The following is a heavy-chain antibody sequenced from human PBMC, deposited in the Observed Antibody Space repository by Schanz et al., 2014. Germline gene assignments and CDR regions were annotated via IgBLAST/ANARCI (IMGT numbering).Heavy chain of an antibody. J-gene: IGHJ5*01. D-gene: IGHD3-16*01. V-gene: IGHV3-23*01. CDR3: AKDLYNYGIFDS. CDR2: MSGSGSTA. Sequence: EVQLLESGGGLVQPGGSLRLSCVASGFTFFGSFAMSWVRKAPGKVLEWVSGMSGSGSTADYADSVKGRFTISRDNSRKTLYLQMNSLRADDTAVYYCAKDLYNYGIFDSWGQGTLVTVSS. CDR1: GFTFFGSFA.